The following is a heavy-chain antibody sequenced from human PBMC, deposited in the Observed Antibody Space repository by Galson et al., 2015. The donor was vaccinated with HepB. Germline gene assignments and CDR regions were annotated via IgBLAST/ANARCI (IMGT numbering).Heavy chain of an antibody. CDR2: IGSKATSYAT. J-gene: IGHJ4*02. Sequence: SLRLSCAASGFTFSGSAMHWVRQASGRGLEWVGRIGSKATSYATAYAASVKGRFTISSDDSKNTSYMQMNSLKTEDTAVYYCTRLGDLSGYSSLWGQGTLVTVSS. D-gene: IGHD6-13*01. CDR3: TRLGDLSGYSSL. CDR1: GFTFSGSA. V-gene: IGHV3-73*01.